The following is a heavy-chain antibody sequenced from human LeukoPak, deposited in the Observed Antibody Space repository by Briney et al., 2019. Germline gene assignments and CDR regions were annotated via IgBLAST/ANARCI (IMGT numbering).Heavy chain of an antibody. V-gene: IGHV4-39*01. Sequence: SETLSLTCTVSGGSISSNSNYWAWIRQPPGRGLEWIGSISYGGSTYYCPSLESRVTISVDTSKNQFSLRLSSVTAADAAVYYCARQALWFFDHWGQGTLVTVSS. CDR1: GGSISSNSNY. J-gene: IGHJ4*02. CDR2: ISYGGST. D-gene: IGHD2-21*01. CDR3: ARQALWFFDH.